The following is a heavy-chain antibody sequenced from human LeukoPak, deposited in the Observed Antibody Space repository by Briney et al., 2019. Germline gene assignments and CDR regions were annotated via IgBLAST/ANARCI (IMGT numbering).Heavy chain of an antibody. CDR3: ATGFTNWNYGLNY. CDR1: GYTFTSYY. Sequence: ASVKVSCKASGYTFTSYYMRWVRQAPGKGLEWMGGFDPEDGETIYAQKFQGRVTMTEDTSTDTAYMELSSLRSEDTAVYYCATGFTNWNYGLNYWGQGTLVTVSS. J-gene: IGHJ4*02. V-gene: IGHV1-24*01. CDR2: FDPEDGET. D-gene: IGHD1-7*01.